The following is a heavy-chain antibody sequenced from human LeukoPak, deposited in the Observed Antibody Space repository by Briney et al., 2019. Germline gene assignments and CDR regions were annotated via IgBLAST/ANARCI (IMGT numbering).Heavy chain of an antibody. V-gene: IGHV3-74*01. Sequence: GGSLRLSCAASGFTFNLNRIHWVRQVPGKGLEWISWIETDGSTSGYLRSVQGRFTVSRDNAKSAVHLQMNSLRAEDTATYYCARDQVGTMPLDFWGQGTLVTVSS. J-gene: IGHJ4*02. CDR3: ARDQVGTMPLDF. D-gene: IGHD1-26*01. CDR1: GFTFNLNR. CDR2: IETDGSTS.